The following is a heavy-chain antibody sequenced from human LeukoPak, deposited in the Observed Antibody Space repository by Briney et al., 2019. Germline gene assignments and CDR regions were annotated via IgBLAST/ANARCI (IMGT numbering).Heavy chain of an antibody. Sequence: PSETLSLTCTVSGGSISSNYWSWIRQPPGKGLEWIGYIFYSGSTNYNPSLKSRVTISVDTSKNQFSLKMGSVTAADTAVYYCARVFSYPLRAPFDPWGQGTLVTVSS. D-gene: IGHD3-3*01. V-gene: IGHV4-59*01. CDR1: GGSISSNY. CDR2: IFYSGST. J-gene: IGHJ5*02. CDR3: ARVFSYPLRAPFDP.